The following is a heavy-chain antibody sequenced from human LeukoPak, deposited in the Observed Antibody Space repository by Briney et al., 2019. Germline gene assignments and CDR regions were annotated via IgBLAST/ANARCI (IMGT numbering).Heavy chain of an antibody. CDR1: GGSISSYY. Sequence: SETLSLTCTVSGGSISSYYWSWLRQPPGKGLEWIGYIYYSGSTNYNPSLKSRVTISVDTSKNQFSLKLSSVTAADTAVYYCARARRIAAADYWGQGTLVTVSS. V-gene: IGHV4-59*01. D-gene: IGHD6-13*01. J-gene: IGHJ4*02. CDR2: IYYSGST. CDR3: ARARRIAAADY.